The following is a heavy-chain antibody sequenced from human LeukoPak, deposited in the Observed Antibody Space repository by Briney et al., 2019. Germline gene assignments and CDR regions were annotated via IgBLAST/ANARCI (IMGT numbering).Heavy chain of an antibody. D-gene: IGHD1-26*01. CDR3: ASASTRRELAYYYYGMDV. CDR1: GYTFTGYY. CDR2: INPNSGGT. V-gene: IGHV1-2*02. J-gene: IGHJ6*02. Sequence: ASVKVSCKASGYTFTGYYMHWVRQAPGQGLEWMGWINPNSGGTNYAQKFQGRVTMTRDTSISTAYMELSRLRSDDTAVYYCASASTRRELAYYYYGMDVWGQGTRSPSP.